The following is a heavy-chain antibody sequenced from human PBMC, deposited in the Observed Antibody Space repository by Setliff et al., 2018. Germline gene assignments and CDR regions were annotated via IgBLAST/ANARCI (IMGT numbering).Heavy chain of an antibody. CDR3: ARDFQPQWELSPYFDY. CDR2: IYHSGNT. V-gene: IGHV4-31*03. J-gene: IGHJ4*02. Sequence: SETLSLTCTVSGGSISSGDHYWSWIRQHPGKGLEWIGYIYHSGNTYYNPSLKSRITISVDTSKTQFSLRLSSVTAADTAVYYCARDFQPQWELSPYFDYWGQGTLVTV. CDR1: GGSISSGDHY. D-gene: IGHD1-26*01.